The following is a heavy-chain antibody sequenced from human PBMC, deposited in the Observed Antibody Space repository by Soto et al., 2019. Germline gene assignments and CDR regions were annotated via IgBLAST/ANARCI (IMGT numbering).Heavy chain of an antibody. V-gene: IGHV3-23*01. J-gene: IGHJ4*02. CDR2: ISGSGGST. D-gene: IGHD3-22*01. CDR3: AKAGSITMISSLDY. CDR1: GFTFSSYA. Sequence: RLSFAASGFTFSSYAMSWVRQAPGKGLEWVSAISGSGGSTYYADSVKGRFTISRDNSKNTLYLQMNSLRAEDTAVYYCAKAGSITMISSLDYWGQGTLVTVSS.